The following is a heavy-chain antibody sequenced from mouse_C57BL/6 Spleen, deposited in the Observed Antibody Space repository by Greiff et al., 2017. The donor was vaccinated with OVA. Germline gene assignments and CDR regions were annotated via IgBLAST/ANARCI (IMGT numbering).Heavy chain of an antibody. CDR1: GYTFTSYW. CDR3: ARIDYDDDGAMDY. D-gene: IGHD2-4*01. CDR2: IYPGSGST. J-gene: IGHJ4*01. Sequence: QVQLQQPGAELVKPGASVKMSCKASGYTFTSYWITWVKQRPGQGLEWIGDIYPGSGSTNYNEKFKGKATLTVDTSSSTAYMQLSSLTSENSAVSYCARIDYDDDGAMDYWGQGTSVTVSA. V-gene: IGHV1-55*01.